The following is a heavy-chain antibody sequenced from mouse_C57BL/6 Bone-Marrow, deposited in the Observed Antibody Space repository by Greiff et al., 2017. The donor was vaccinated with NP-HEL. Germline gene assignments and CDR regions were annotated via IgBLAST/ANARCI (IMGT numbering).Heavy chain of an antibody. CDR3: TRDSGSSHFDY. CDR2: IDPETGGT. J-gene: IGHJ2*01. Sequence: QVQLQQSGAELVRPGASVTLSCKASGYTFTDYEMHWVKQTPVHGLEWIGAIDPETGGTAYNQKFKGKAILTADKSSSTAYMELRSLTSEDSAVYYCTRDSGSSHFDYWGQGTTLTVSS. CDR1: GYTFTDYE. D-gene: IGHD1-1*01. V-gene: IGHV1-15*01.